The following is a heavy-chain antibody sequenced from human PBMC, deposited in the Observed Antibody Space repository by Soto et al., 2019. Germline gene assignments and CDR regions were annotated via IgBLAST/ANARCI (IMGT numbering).Heavy chain of an antibody. CDR3: ARAGYYDFWSGYHHGMDV. V-gene: IGHV3-21*05. D-gene: IGHD3-3*01. CDR1: GFTFSSYS. CDR2: ICGSSI. J-gene: IGHJ6*02. Sequence: GGSLRLSCAASGFTFSSYSMNWVRQAPGKGLEWISYICGSSIYYADSVKGRFTISRDNAKNTLYPQMNSLRAEDTAVYYCARAGYYDFWSGYHHGMDVWGQGTTVTVSS.